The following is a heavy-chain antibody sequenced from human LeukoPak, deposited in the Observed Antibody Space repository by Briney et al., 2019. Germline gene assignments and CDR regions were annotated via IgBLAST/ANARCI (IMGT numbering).Heavy chain of an antibody. D-gene: IGHD3-16*01. CDR2: ISGSAGST. CDR1: GFTFSSYA. Sequence: GGSLRLSCAASGFTFSSYAMSWVRQAPGKGLEWVSAISGSAGSTYYADSVKGRFTISRDNSKNPPYLQMNSLRAEDTAVYYCAKVWVAWYFDLWGRGTLVTVSS. J-gene: IGHJ2*01. V-gene: IGHV3-23*01. CDR3: AKVWVAWYFDL.